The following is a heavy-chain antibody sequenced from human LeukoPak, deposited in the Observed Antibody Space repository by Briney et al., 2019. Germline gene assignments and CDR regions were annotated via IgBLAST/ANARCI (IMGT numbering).Heavy chain of an antibody. V-gene: IGHV3-48*04. Sequence: GGSLRLSCAASGFTFSTYTINWVRQAPGKGLEWVSYISSSGSTIYYADSVKGRFTVSRDNAKSSLYLQMNSLRVEDTAVYYCVRYYTRHSWYFDLWGRGTLVTVSS. CDR2: ISSSGSTI. CDR1: GFTFSTYT. D-gene: IGHD3-10*01. J-gene: IGHJ2*01. CDR3: VRYYTRHSWYFDL.